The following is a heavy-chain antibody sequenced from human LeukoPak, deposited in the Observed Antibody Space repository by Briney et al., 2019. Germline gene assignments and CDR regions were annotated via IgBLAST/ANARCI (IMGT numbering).Heavy chain of an antibody. CDR3: ARQADLDAFDI. CDR2: GYYSGST. V-gene: IGHV4-59*08. Sequence: MASETLSLTCTVSGGSISTYYWSWVRQPPGKGLEWIGYGYYSGSTDYIPSLKSRVTISVDTSKNQFSLKLSSVTAADTAVYYCARQADLDAFDIWGQGTMVTVSS. CDR1: GGSISTYY. J-gene: IGHJ3*02.